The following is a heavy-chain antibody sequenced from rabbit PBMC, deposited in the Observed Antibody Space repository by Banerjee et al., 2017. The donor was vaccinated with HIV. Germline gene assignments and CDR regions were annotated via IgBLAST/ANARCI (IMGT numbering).Heavy chain of an antibody. D-gene: IGHD1-1*01. CDR1: GFSFSNSYY. CDR3: ARGGNYYADL. Sequence: QSLEESGGDLVKPGASLTLTCTASGFSFSNSYYMCWVRQAPGKGLEWIACIYTGDGNTYYASWAKGRFTITKTSSTTVTLQMTSLTVADTATYFCARGGNYYADLWGQGTLVTVS. CDR2: IYTGDGNT. J-gene: IGHJ3*01. V-gene: IGHV1S40*01.